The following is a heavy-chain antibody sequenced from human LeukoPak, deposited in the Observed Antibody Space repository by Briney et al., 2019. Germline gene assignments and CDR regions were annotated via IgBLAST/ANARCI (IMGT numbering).Heavy chain of an antibody. D-gene: IGHD6-19*01. CDR3: ARDRMDGSGWYFGY. CDR1: GGSISSGSYY. Sequence: SETLSLTCTVSGGSISSGSYYWSWLRQPAGKGLEWIGRIYTSGSTNYNPSLKSRVTISVDTSKNQFSLKLSSVTAADTAVYYCARDRMDGSGWYFGYWGQGTLVTVSS. V-gene: IGHV4-61*02. J-gene: IGHJ4*02. CDR2: IYTSGST.